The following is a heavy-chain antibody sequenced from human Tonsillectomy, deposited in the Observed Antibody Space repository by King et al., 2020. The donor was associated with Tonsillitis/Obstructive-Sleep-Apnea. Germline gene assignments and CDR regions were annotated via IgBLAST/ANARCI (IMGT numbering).Heavy chain of an antibody. CDR1: GYSFVSYW. CDR3: ARGRYCTNSRCYPDGFDI. Sequence: QLVQSGAEVIKPGESLKISCKGSGYSFVSYWIGWVRHMPGKGLEWRGSIFPGDSDTRYSPSFQGQVSISADKSSGPAYLQWGSLKASDTAMYYCARGRYCTNSRCYPDGFDIWGQGTMVTVSS. J-gene: IGHJ3*02. CDR2: IFPGDSDT. D-gene: IGHD2-8*01. V-gene: IGHV5-51*01.